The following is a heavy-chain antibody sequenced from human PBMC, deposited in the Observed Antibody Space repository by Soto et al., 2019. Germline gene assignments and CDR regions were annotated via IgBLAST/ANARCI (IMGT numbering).Heavy chain of an antibody. CDR1: GYTFTSYY. Sequence: ASVKVSCKASGYTFTSYYMHWVRQAPGQGLEWMGIINPSGGSTSCAQKFQGRVTMTRDTSTSTVYMELSSLRSEDTAVYYCARDRTIFGVATVYFDYWGQGTLVTVSS. CDR2: INPSGGST. V-gene: IGHV1-46*01. CDR3: ARDRTIFGVATVYFDY. J-gene: IGHJ4*02. D-gene: IGHD3-3*01.